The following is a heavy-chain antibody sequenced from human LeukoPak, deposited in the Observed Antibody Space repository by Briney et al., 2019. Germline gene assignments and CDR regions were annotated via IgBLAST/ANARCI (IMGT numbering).Heavy chain of an antibody. CDR1: GGSISTYY. J-gene: IGHJ5*02. CDR2: IHYKGST. V-gene: IGHV4-59*01. CDR3: ARGGYSWYDD. Sequence: PSETLSLTCTVSGGSISTYYWSWIRQPPGKGLEWIGYIHYKGSTNYNPSLKSRVTISIDTSKNQFSLKLTSVTAADTAVYYCARGGYSWYDDWGQGTLVTISS.